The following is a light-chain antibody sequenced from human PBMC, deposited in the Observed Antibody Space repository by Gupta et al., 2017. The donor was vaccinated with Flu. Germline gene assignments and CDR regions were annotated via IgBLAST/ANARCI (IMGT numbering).Light chain of an antibody. Sequence: DIKMTHSPSSLSASVGDRVTITCRARQRISSYLNWYQQKPGKAPKLLIYAASRVKSGVPSRFSGSGYGTDFTLTISRRQPEDFANYYCQQRYSLPCTFGQGTKVEIK. V-gene: IGKV1-39*01. CDR3: QQRYSLPCT. CDR1: QRISSY. CDR2: AAS. J-gene: IGKJ1*01.